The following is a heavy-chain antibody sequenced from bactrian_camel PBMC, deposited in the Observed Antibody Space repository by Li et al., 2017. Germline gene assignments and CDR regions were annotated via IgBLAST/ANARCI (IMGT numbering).Heavy chain of an antibody. Sequence: VQLVESGGGSVQAGGSLRLSCIGSRSSLSSFCMVWFRQAPGKEREGVAGIESDGSTSYADSVKGRFTISREKDTLYLQMNSLKPEDAAMYYCAADRVCSYLGAADYWGQGTQVTVS. J-gene: IGHJ4*01. V-gene: IGHV3S53*01. D-gene: IGHD3*01. CDR3: AADRVCSYLGAADY. CDR2: IESDGST. CDR1: RSSLSSFC.